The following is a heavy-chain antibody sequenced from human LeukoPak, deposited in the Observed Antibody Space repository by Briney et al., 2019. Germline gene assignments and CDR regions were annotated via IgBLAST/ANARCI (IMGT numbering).Heavy chain of an antibody. CDR2: IYPGDSKT. D-gene: IGHD2-21*01. CDR3: ARSFYFDSLDSAIPLFLAY. CDR1: GYIFSNYC. V-gene: IGHV5-51*01. J-gene: IGHJ4*02. Sequence: GESLKISCKGSGYIFSNYCIAWVRLVPGKGLEWMGIIYPGDSKTKYSPSFQGQVTISADKSLSTAYLQWSSLKASDSGIYYCARSFYFDSLDSAIPLFLAYWGQGSPVTVSS.